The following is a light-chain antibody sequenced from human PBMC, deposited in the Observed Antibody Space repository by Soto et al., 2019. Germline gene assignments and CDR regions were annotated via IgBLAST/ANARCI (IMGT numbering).Light chain of an antibody. Sequence: DIQMTQSPSTLSASVGDRVTITCRASQIIDTWLAWYQQKPGKAPKVLISTVSNLGSGVPSRFSGSGSGTEFTPTSSSLHPDDFATYYCQQYKSSWTFGRGTKVDIK. J-gene: IGKJ1*01. CDR3: QQYKSSWT. CDR1: QIIDTW. CDR2: TVS. V-gene: IGKV1-5*03.